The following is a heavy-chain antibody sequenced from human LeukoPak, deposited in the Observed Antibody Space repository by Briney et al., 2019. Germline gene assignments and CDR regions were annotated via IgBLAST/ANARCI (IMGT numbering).Heavy chain of an antibody. J-gene: IGHJ1*01. CDR1: GGSFSGYY. CDR3: ARGFYRNYYGSGSYYKSEYFQH. V-gene: IGHV4-34*01. D-gene: IGHD3-10*01. CDR2: INHSGST. Sequence: SETLSLTCAVYGGSFSGYYWSWIRQPPRKGLEWIGEINHSGSTTYNPSLKSQVSISIDTSKNQFSLKLRSVTAADTAVYYCARGFYRNYYGSGSYYKSEYFQHWGQGTLVTVSS.